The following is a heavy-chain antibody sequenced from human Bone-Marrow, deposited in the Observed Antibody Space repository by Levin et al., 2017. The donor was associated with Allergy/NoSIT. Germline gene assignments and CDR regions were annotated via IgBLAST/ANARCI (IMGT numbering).Heavy chain of an antibody. CDR1: GFTFNTYW. D-gene: IGHD3-22*01. J-gene: IGHJ4*02. CDR2: INFDGSTT. V-gene: IGHV3-74*01. CDR3: ARGGNSGSLDS. Sequence: PGGSLRLSCAASGFTFNTYWMYWVRQVPGKGLVWVSRINFDGSTTTYADSVTGRFTFPSDKIKTTLYLQMKILRAEATAVYYCARGGNSGSLDSWGQGTLVTVSS.